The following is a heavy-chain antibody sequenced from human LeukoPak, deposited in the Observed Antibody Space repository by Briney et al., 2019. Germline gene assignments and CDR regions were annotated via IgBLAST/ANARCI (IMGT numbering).Heavy chain of an antibody. Sequence: ASVTVSCKASGYTFTGYYMHWVRQAPGQGLEWMGWINPNSGGTNYAQKFQGRVTMTRDTSISTAYMELSRLRSDDTAVYYCARDPSGSYYIYGMDVWGQGTTVTVSS. J-gene: IGHJ6*02. CDR1: GYTFTGYY. D-gene: IGHD3-10*01. V-gene: IGHV1-2*02. CDR3: ARDPSGSYYIYGMDV. CDR2: INPNSGGT.